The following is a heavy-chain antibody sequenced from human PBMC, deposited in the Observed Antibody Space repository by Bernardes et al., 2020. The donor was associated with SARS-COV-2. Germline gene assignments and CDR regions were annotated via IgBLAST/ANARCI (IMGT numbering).Heavy chain of an antibody. CDR1: GFTFSNAW. CDR2: IKSKTDGGTT. CDR3: TTEAPSSGWYFDYYYGMDV. V-gene: IGHV3-15*01. J-gene: IGHJ6*02. D-gene: IGHD6-19*01. Sequence: GGSLRLSCAASGFTFSNAWMSWVRQAPGKGLEWVGRIKSKTDGGTTDYAAPVKGRFTISRDDSKNTLYLQMNSLKTEDTAVYYCTTEAPSSGWYFDYYYGMDVWGQGTTVTVS.